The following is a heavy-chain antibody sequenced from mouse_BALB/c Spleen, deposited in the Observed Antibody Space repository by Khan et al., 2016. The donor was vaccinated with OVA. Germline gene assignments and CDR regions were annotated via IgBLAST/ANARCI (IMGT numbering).Heavy chain of an antibody. V-gene: IGHV9-3-1*01. Sequence: QVQLQQSGPELKKPGETVKISCKASGYTFTNYGMNWVKQAPGKGLKWMGWINTYTGEPTYADDFKGRFAFSLETSANTAYLQINNLKNEDTATXFCARSASYWFFDVWGAGTTVTVSS. CDR1: GYTFTNYG. CDR2: INTYTGEP. J-gene: IGHJ1*01. CDR3: ARSASYWFFDV. D-gene: IGHD6-1*01.